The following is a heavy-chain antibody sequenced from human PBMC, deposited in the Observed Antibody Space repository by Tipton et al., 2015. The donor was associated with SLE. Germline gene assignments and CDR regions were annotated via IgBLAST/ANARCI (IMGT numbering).Heavy chain of an antibody. CDR1: GGSFSGYY. Sequence: TLSLTCAVYGGSFSGYYWSWIRQPPGKGLEWIGEINHSGSTYYNPSLKSRVTISVDTSKNQFSLKLSSVTAADTAVYYCAREHYYDSSGWPDALDIWGQGTMVTVSS. J-gene: IGHJ3*02. CDR2: INHSGST. CDR3: AREHYYDSSGWPDALDI. V-gene: IGHV4-34*09. D-gene: IGHD3-22*01.